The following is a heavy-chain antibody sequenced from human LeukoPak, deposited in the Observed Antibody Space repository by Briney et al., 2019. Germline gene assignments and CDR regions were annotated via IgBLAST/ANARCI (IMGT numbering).Heavy chain of an antibody. D-gene: IGHD3-22*01. J-gene: IGHJ4*02. CDR3: ATLYDSTRTXDY. V-gene: IGHV1-24*01. CDR1: GYTLTELS. CDR2: FDPEDGET. Sequence: ASVKVSCKVSGYTLTELSMHWVRQAPGKGLEWMGGFDPEDGETIYAQKFQGRVTMTEDTSTDTAYMELSSLRSEDTAVYYCATLYDSTRTXDYXGQGTXVTVS.